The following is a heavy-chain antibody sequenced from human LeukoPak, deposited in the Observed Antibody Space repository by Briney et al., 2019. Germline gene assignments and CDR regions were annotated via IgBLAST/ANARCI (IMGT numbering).Heavy chain of an antibody. Sequence: GGSLRLSCAASGFTFSSYAMSWVRQAPGKGLEWVSAISGSGGSTYYADSVKGRFTTSRDNSKNTLYLQMNSLRAEDTAVYYCAKGGHYDSSGYYYSNDDYWGQGTLVTVSS. D-gene: IGHD3-22*01. CDR1: GFTFSSYA. J-gene: IGHJ4*02. V-gene: IGHV3-23*01. CDR3: AKGGHYDSSGYYYSNDDY. CDR2: ISGSGGST.